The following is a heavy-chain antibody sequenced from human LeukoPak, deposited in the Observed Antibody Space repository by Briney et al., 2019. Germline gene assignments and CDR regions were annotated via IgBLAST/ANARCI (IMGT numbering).Heavy chain of an antibody. CDR3: ARESGKFDY. CDR1: GLPLGDFA. Sequence: GGSLRLSCVASGLPLGDFAMHWARQAPGQGLEWVSLISGDGVSTFFADSVEGRFSISRDNSKNSLFLEMSSLRTEDTAMYYCARESGKFDYWGQGTLVAVSS. J-gene: IGHJ4*02. V-gene: IGHV3-43*02. CDR2: ISGDGVST.